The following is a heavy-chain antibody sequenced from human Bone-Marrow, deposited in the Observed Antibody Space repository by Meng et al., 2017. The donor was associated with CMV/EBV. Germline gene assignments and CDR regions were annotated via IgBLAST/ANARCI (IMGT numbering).Heavy chain of an antibody. CDR3: ARDGNRIQLWTGGFDY. CDR1: GFSFNYYA. V-gene: IGHV3-30-3*01. D-gene: IGHD5-18*01. J-gene: IGHJ4*02. Sequence: GGSLRLSCAASGFSFNYYAFHWVRQAPGKGLEWVAVISYDATKKYYADSVKGRFTISRDNSKNTLYLQMNSLRAEDTAVYYCARDGNRIQLWTGGFDYWGQGTLVTVSS. CDR2: ISYDATKK.